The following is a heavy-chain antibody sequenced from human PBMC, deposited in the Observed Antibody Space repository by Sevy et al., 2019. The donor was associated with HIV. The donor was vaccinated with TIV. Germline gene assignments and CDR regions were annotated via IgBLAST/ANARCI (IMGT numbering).Heavy chain of an antibody. V-gene: IGHV3-30*04. Sequence: GGSLRLSCAASGFTFSSYAMHWVRQAPGKGLEWVAVISYDGSNKYYADSVKGRFTISRDNSKNTLYLQMNSLRAEDTAVYYCARGSEQIAVAAHYFDYWAREPWSPSPQ. CDR1: GFTFSSYA. D-gene: IGHD6-19*01. CDR2: ISYDGSNK. J-gene: IGHJ4*02. CDR3: ARGSEQIAVAAHYFDY.